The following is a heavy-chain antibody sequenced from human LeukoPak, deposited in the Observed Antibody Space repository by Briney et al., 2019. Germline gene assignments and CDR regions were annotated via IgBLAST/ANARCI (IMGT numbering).Heavy chain of an antibody. D-gene: IGHD3-10*01. CDR2: IYYSGST. Sequence: SETLSLTCTVSGGSISSGGYYWSWIRQHPGKGLEWIGYIYYSGSTYYNPSLKSRVTISVDTSKNQFSLKLSSVTAADTAVYYCARCMVRGVIIRPFDPWGQGTLVTVSS. CDR3: ARCMVRGVIIRPFDP. J-gene: IGHJ5*02. V-gene: IGHV4-31*03. CDR1: GGSISSGGYY.